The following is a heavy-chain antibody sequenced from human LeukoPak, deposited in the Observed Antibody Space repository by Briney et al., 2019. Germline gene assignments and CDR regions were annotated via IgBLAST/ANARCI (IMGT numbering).Heavy chain of an antibody. D-gene: IGHD3-10*01. J-gene: IGHJ4*02. Sequence: GGSLRLSCAASGFTFSTYAMGWVRQAPGKGLAWVSFISGSGTSTYYADSVKGRFTISRDNSKNTLSLQMNRLRVEDTAVYYCAKDLYYGSGSKFDDWGQGTLVTVSS. CDR1: GFTFSTYA. V-gene: IGHV3-23*01. CDR3: AKDLYYGSGSKFDD. CDR2: ISGSGTST.